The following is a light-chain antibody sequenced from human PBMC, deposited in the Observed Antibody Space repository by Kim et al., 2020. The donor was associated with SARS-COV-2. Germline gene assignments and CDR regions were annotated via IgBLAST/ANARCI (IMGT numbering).Light chain of an antibody. CDR1: QDIYNY. CDR2: YAS. V-gene: IGKV1-33*01. J-gene: IGKJ3*01. CDR3: QQYGNLPFT. Sequence: DIQMTQSPSSLSASVGDRVTITCQASQDIYNYLNWYQKKPGKAPKLLIYYASNLEAGVPSRFSGSGSGTDFTFTISSLQTEDLATYYCQQYGNLPFTFGPGTKVDIK.